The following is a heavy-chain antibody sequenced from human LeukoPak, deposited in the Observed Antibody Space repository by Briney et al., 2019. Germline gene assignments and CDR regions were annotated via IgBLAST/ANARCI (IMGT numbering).Heavy chain of an antibody. CDR2: VYYSGST. J-gene: IGHJ4*02. CDR1: GYSISSGYY. V-gene: IGHV4-38-2*02. CDR3: ARDACNYGGRTHPYYFDY. D-gene: IGHD3-10*01. Sequence: SETLSLTCTVSGYSISSGYYWGWIRQPPGKGLEWIGSVYYSGSTYYNPSLKSRVTISVDTSKNQFSLNLSSVTAADTAVYYCARDACNYGGRTHPYYFDYWAQGTLVTVSS.